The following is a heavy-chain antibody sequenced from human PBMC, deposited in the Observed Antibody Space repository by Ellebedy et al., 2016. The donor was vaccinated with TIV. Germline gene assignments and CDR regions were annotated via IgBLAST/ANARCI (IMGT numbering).Heavy chain of an antibody. D-gene: IGHD3-10*01. J-gene: IGHJ4*02. CDR1: GFTFSSYW. Sequence: GESLKISCAASGFTFSSYWMAWVRQDPGKGLEWVANINRDESDKNYVDSVKGRFTISRDNAKNSLYLQVNSLRVEDTAVYYCARDDLGSLDYWGQGTLVTVSS. V-gene: IGHV3-7*01. CDR3: ARDDLGSLDY. CDR2: INRDESDK.